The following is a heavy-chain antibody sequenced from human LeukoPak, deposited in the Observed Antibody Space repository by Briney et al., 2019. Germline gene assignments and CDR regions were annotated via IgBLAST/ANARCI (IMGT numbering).Heavy chain of an antibody. V-gene: IGHV4-38-2*02. CDR2: IYHSGST. CDR1: GSSISSGYY. J-gene: IGHJ4*02. Sequence: SETLSLTCTVSGSSISSGYYWGWIRQPPGKGLEWIGSIYHSGSTYYNPSLKSRVTISVDTSKNQFSLKLSSVTAADTAVYYCASYTMVRGVDYWGQGTLVTVSS. D-gene: IGHD3-10*01. CDR3: ASYTMVRGVDY.